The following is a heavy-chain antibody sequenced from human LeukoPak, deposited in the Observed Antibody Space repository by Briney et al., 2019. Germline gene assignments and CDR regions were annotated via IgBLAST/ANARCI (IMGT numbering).Heavy chain of an antibody. CDR1: GFTFSSYG. Sequence: GWSLRLSCAASGFTFSSYGMSWFRQAPGKGLEWVSAISGSGGSTYYADSVKGRFTISRDNSKNTLYLQMNSLRAEDTAVYYCARLIAVAGPNWFDPWGQGTLVTVSS. CDR2: ISGSGGST. D-gene: IGHD6-19*01. CDR3: ARLIAVAGPNWFDP. V-gene: IGHV3-23*01. J-gene: IGHJ5*02.